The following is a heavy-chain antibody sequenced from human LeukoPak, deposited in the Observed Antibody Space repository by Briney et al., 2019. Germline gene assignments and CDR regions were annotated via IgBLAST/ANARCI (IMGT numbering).Heavy chain of an antibody. V-gene: IGHV3-30*07. J-gene: IGHJ6*02. Sequence: DSVKGRFTISRDNSKNTLYLQMNSLRAEDTAVYYCARDQNLPYYDFWSGKKNYGMDVWGQGTTVTVSS. D-gene: IGHD3-3*01. CDR3: ARDQNLPYYDFWSGKKNYGMDV.